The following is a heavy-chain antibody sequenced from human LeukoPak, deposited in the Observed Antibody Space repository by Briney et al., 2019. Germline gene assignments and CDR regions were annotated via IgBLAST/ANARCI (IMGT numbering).Heavy chain of an antibody. CDR2: ISYDGSNK. CDR1: GFTFSSYA. Sequence: GGSLRLSCAASGFTFSSYAMHWVRQAPGKGLEGAAVISYDGSNKYYADSVKGRFTISRDNSKNTLYLQMNSLRAEDTAVYYCTRTLGYSSPFDYWGQGTLVTVSS. J-gene: IGHJ4*02. D-gene: IGHD3-22*01. CDR3: TRTLGYSSPFDY. V-gene: IGHV3-30*04.